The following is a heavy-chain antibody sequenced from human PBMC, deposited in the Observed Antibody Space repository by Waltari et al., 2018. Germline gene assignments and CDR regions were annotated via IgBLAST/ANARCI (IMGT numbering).Heavy chain of an antibody. CDR2: IWYDGSNK. D-gene: IGHD1-26*01. CDR1: GFTFSSYA. V-gene: IGHV3-33*01. Sequence: QVQLVESGGGVVQPGRSLRLSCAASGFTFSSYALHWVVQAPGKGLEWVAVIWYDGSNKYYADSVKGRFTISRDNSKNTLYLQMNSLRAEDTAVYYCARSYIVGVEGDSLDYWGQGTLVTVSS. J-gene: IGHJ4*02. CDR3: ARSYIVGVEGDSLDY.